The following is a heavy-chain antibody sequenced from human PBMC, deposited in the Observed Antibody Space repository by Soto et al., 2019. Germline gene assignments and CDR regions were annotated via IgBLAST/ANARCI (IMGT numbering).Heavy chain of an antibody. D-gene: IGHD1-26*01. CDR2: ISDSGAVT. CDR1: GFTFSNYA. Sequence: PXXSLRLACAASGFTFSNYAIHWVRQAPGKGLEWLSVISDSGAVTFYGDSVKGRFTIFRDNSKGTLYLQMNSLRAEDTAMYYCARGRISGSYLLDYWGLGTLVTVSS. V-gene: IGHV3-23*01. J-gene: IGHJ4*02. CDR3: ARGRISGSYLLDY.